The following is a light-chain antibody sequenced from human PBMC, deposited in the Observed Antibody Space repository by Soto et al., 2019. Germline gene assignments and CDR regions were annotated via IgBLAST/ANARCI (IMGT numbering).Light chain of an antibody. Sequence: QSALTQPPSASGSPGQSVTISCTGTSSDVGGYNYVPWYHQHPGKPPKLMISEVSKRPSGVPDRFSGSKSGNTASLTVSGLQAEDEADYYCSSYAGTNAVVFGGGTKLTVL. CDR3: SSYAGTNAVV. CDR1: SSDVGGYNY. CDR2: EVS. J-gene: IGLJ2*01. V-gene: IGLV2-8*01.